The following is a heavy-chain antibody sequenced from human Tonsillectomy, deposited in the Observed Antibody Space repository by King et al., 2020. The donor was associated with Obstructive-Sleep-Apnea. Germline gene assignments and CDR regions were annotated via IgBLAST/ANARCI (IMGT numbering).Heavy chain of an antibody. D-gene: IGHD3-10*01. CDR3: ARAPESGRYFDS. V-gene: IGHV3-11*01. CDR1: GFTFRDYY. J-gene: IGHJ4*02. Sequence: VQLVESGGGLVKPGGSLRLSCAASGFTFRDYYMSWIRQAPGRGLEYVSYISGSGSTTYYADSVKGRFTISRDNAKNSLYLQMNSPRADDTAVYYCARAPESGRYFDSWSQGTLVTVSS. CDR2: ISGSGSTT.